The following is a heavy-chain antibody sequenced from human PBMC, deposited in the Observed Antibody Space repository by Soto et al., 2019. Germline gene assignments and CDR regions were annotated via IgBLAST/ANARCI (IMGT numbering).Heavy chain of an antibody. CDR3: AGSPYYDFWSGNNWFDP. V-gene: IGHV3-33*01. CDR1: GFTFSSYG. Sequence: GGSLRLSCAASGFTFSSYGMHWVRQAPGKGLEWVAVIWYDGSNKYYADSVKGRFTISRDNSKNTLYLQMNSLRAEDTAVYYCAGSPYYDFWSGNNWFDPWGQGTLVTVSS. CDR2: IWYDGSNK. J-gene: IGHJ5*02. D-gene: IGHD3-3*01.